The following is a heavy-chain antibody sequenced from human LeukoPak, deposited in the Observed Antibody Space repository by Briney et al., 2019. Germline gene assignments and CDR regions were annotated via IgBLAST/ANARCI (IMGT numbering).Heavy chain of an antibody. CDR3: ARRGYCSSTSCYEYWFDP. Sequence: SETLSLTCSVSGGSISSYYWGWIRQPPGKGLEWIGIIYYSGSTYYNPSLKSRLTISVDTSKNQFSLKLSSVTATDTAVYYCARRGYCSSTSCYEYWFDPWGQGTLVTVSS. CDR1: GGSISSYY. V-gene: IGHV4-39*01. J-gene: IGHJ5*02. D-gene: IGHD2-2*01. CDR2: IYYSGST.